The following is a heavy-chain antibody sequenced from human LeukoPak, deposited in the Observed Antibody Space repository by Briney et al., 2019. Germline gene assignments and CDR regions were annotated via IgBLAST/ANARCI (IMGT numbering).Heavy chain of an antibody. CDR1: GYTFTSYD. V-gene: IGHV1-8*01. CDR3: ARGRHNYYGPRRCLGI. D-gene: IGHD3-10*01. Sequence: GASVKVSCKASGYTFTSYDINWVRQATGQGLEWMGWMNPNSGNTGYAQKFQGRVTMTRNTSISTAYMELSSLRSEDTAVYYCARGRHNYYGPRRCLGIWGQGTLVTVSS. J-gene: IGHJ4*02. CDR2: MNPNSGNT.